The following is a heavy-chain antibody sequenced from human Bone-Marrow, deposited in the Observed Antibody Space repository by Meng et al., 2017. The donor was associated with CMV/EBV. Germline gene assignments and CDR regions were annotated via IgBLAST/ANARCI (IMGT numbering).Heavy chain of an antibody. D-gene: IGHD2-15*01. CDR3: AKDLYTYCSGGSCYPGAFDI. Sequence: GGSLRLSCAASGFAFSNYAMSWVRQAPGKGLEWVSAITGSGGSTYYADSVKGRFTISRDNSKNTLYLQMNSLRAEDTALYYCAKDLYTYCSGGSCYPGAFDIWGQGKRVTGSS. V-gene: IGHV3-23*01. CDR2: ITGSGGST. J-gene: IGHJ3*02. CDR1: GFAFSNYA.